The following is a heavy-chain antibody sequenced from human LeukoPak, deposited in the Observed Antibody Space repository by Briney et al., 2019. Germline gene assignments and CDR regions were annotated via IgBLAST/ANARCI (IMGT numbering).Heavy chain of an antibody. J-gene: IGHJ3*02. CDR1: GYSFTSYW. D-gene: IGHD3-3*01. CDR3: ARPSYDFWSGYYSPDAFDI. CDR2: IYPGDSDT. V-gene: IGHV5-51*01. Sequence: GESLKISCKGSGYSFTSYWIGWVRQMPGKGLEWMGIIYPGDSDTRYSPSSQGQVTISADKSISTAYLQWSSLKASDTAMYYCARPSYDFWSGYYSPDAFDIWGQGTMVTVSS.